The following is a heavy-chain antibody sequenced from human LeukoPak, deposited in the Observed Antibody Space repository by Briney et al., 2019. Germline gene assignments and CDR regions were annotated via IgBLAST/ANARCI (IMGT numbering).Heavy chain of an antibody. Sequence: SETLSLTCDVYGGSFSGYYWSWIRQPPGKGLEWIGEINHSGSTNYNPSLKSRVTISVDTSKNQFSLKLSSVTAADTAVYYCARVKEVVITFWFDPWGQGTLVTVSS. J-gene: IGHJ5*02. CDR1: GGSFSGYY. D-gene: IGHD3-22*01. CDR2: INHSGST. V-gene: IGHV4-34*01. CDR3: ARVKEVVITFWFDP.